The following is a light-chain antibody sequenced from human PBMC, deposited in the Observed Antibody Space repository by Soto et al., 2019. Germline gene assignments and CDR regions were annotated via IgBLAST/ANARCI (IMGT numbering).Light chain of an antibody. J-gene: IGKJ4*01. CDR2: NAS. V-gene: IGKV3-11*01. CDR1: QSVSTF. Sequence: EILLTPSPATLSLSTGEIAILSCRASQSVSTFLAWFQQKPGQPPRLLIYNASNRTTGIPARFSGSGSGTDFTLTISSLEPEDFAVYYCQQRSSGPSLTFGGGTKVDI. CDR3: QQRSSGPSLT.